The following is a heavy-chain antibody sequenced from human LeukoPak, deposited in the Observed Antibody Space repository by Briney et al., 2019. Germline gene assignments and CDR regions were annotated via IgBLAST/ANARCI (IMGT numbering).Heavy chain of an antibody. CDR2: IKQDGSEK. CDR3: ARFGAPVTNYYYYYMDV. D-gene: IGHD3-16*01. CDR1: GFTFSSYW. J-gene: IGHJ6*03. V-gene: IGHV3-7*01. Sequence: GGSLRLSCAASGFTFSSYWMSWVRRASGKGLEWVANIKQDGSEKYYVDSVKGRFTISRDNAKNSLYLQMNSMRAEDTAVYYCARFGAPVTNYYYYYMDVWGKGTTVTVSS.